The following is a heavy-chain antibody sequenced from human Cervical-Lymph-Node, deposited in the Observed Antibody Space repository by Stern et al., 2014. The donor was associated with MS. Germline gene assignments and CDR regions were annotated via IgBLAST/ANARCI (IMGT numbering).Heavy chain of an antibody. Sequence: VQLVESGAEVKKPGASVKVSCKASGYIFSDYYLHWVRQAPGQGFEWMGWINPHNGATKYAQKFQGRVTMTRDKSISTAYMDLTRLDSDDTAVYYGGKDEGSTSSMDVWGQGTTVTVSS. CDR2: INPHNGAT. D-gene: IGHD6-13*01. CDR1: GYIFSDYY. V-gene: IGHV1-2*02. CDR3: GKDEGSTSSMDV. J-gene: IGHJ6*02.